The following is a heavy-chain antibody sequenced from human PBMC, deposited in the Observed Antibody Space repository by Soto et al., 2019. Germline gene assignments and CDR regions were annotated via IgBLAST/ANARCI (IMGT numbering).Heavy chain of an antibody. CDR1: GASIISNNW. V-gene: IGHV4-4*02. D-gene: IGHD5-18*01. Sequence: QVQLQESGPGLVKPSGTLSLTCAVSGASIISNNWWSWGRQSPGGGLKLIGQIHNSGVTNDDPSRKSLRSTSLDKPTNQFSLTLRSATAAHTAVYYCARGGLGDTGVAREASHTLDVWGPGPAVTFSS. J-gene: IGHJ6*02. CDR2: IHNSGVT. CDR3: ARGGLGDTGVAREASHTLDV.